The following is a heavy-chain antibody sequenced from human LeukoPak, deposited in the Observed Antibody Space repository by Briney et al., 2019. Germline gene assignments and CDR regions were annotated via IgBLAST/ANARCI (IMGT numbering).Heavy chain of an antibody. J-gene: IGHJ4*02. CDR1: GVSISRGDYF. V-gene: IGHV4-31*03. CDR2: IYRSGST. CDR3: ARTVVVAQFDS. D-gene: IGHD2-15*01. Sequence: SETLSLTCTVSGVSISRGDYFWTWIRQHPGKGLEWIGYIYRSGSTYYNPSLKSRVTISIDTSKNQLSLKMSSVTAADTAMYYCARTVVVAQFDSWGQGTLVTVSS.